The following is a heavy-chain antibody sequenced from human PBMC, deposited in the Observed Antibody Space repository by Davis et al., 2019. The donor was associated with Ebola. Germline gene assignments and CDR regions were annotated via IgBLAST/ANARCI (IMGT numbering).Heavy chain of an antibody. V-gene: IGHV4-59*12. CDR3: ARDRYSSGWAIDY. D-gene: IGHD6-19*01. CDR2: IYYSGST. Sequence: MPSETLSLTCTVSGGSISSYYWSWIRQPPGKGLEWIGYIYYSGSTNYNPPLKSRVIISVDKSKNQFSLKLSSVTAADTAVYYCARDRYSSGWAIDYWGRGTLVTVSS. CDR1: GGSISSYY. J-gene: IGHJ4*02.